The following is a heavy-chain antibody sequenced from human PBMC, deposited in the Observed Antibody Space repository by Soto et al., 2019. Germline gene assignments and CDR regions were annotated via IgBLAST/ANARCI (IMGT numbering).Heavy chain of an antibody. D-gene: IGHD3-3*01. V-gene: IGHV3-53*01. CDR1: GFTVSSNY. Sequence: GGSLRLSCAASGFTVSSNYMSWVRQAPGKGLEWVSVIYSGGSTYYADSVKGRFTISRHNSKNTLYLQMNSLRAEDTAVYYCAKPGPTYYDFWSGPLSAFDIWGQGTMVTVSS. J-gene: IGHJ3*02. CDR3: AKPGPTYYDFWSGPLSAFDI. CDR2: IYSGGST.